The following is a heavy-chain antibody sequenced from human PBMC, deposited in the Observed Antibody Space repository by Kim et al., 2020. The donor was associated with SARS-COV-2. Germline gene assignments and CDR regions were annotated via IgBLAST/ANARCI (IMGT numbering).Heavy chain of an antibody. J-gene: IGHJ6*03. Sequence: ASLKVSCKASVYTFTSYESNGWRQATEQGLWGMVWLNTKRGNTGHAKKLQGRVTMTRNTSISTAYMELSNLRSEETAGYYCARTPKMRYDILTGTHGDYYYMDVWGKGTTVTVS. D-gene: IGHD3-9*01. CDR2: LNTKRGNT. V-gene: IGHV1-8*01. CDR3: ARTPKMRYDILTGTHGDYYYMDV. CDR1: VYTFTSYE.